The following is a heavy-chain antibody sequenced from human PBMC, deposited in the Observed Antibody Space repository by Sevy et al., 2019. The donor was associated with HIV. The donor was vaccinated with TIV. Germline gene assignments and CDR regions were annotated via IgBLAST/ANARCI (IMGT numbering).Heavy chain of an antibody. J-gene: IGHJ3*02. CDR2: IKSNTDGGTT. Sequence: GGCLRLSCAASGFTFSNAWMSWVRQAPGKGLEWVGRIKSNTDGGTTDYAAPVKGRFTISRDDSKNTLYLQMNSLKTEDTAVYYSTTRSSGLGVVHALLRGAFDIWGQGTTVTVSS. V-gene: IGHV3-15*01. D-gene: IGHD2-8*02. CDR3: TTRSSGLGVVHALLRGAFDI. CDR1: GFTFSNAW.